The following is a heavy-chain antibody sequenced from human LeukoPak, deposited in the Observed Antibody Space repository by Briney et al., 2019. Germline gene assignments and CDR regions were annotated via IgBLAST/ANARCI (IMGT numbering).Heavy chain of an antibody. V-gene: IGHV1-3*01. CDR3: ARDIDRVFNWFDP. J-gene: IGHJ5*02. D-gene: IGHD6-13*01. CDR1: GYIFTTYA. Sequence: GASVTDSCKASGYIFTTYAMHWVRQAPGQRLEWMGWINAGNGNTKYSQKFQGRVTITRDTSASTVYMELSSLTSEDTAVYYCARDIDRVFNWFDPWGQGTLVTVSS. CDR2: INAGNGNT.